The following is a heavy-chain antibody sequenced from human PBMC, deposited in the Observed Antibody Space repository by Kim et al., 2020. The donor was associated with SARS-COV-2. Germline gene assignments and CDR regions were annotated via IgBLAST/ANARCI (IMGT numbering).Heavy chain of an antibody. Sequence: SETLSLTCTVSGGSISTYYWSWIRKPPGKGLDCIGYIYYTGSANYYPSFKSRVTITIDTSKNQFSLKMSSGTAADTDVYYCARSSGYSYGLIDYWGQGT. D-gene: IGHD5-18*01. CDR3: ARSSGYSYGLIDY. V-gene: IGHV4-59*13. J-gene: IGHJ4*02. CDR2: IYYTGSA. CDR1: GGSISTYY.